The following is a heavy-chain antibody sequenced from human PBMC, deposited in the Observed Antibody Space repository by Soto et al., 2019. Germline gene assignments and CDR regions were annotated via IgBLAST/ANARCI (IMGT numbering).Heavy chain of an antibody. J-gene: IGHJ5*02. CDR3: ARVPIAAAGLYNWFDP. D-gene: IGHD6-13*01. CDR2: IYYSGST. Sequence: PSETLSLTCTVSGGSISSGGYYWSWIRQHPGKGLEWIGYIYYSGSTYYNPSLKSRVTKSVDTSKNQFSLKLSSVTAADTAVYYCARVPIAAAGLYNWFDPWGQGTLVTV. CDR1: GGSISSGGYY. V-gene: IGHV4-31*03.